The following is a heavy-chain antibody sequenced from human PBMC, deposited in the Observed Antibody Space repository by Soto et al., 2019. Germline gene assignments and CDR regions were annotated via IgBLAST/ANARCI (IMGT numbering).Heavy chain of an antibody. D-gene: IGHD3-10*01. J-gene: IGHJ4*02. CDR2: ITDTGGDA. Sequence: EVQLLESGGDLKQPGGSLRLSCVASGLTFGSRAMTWVGQAPGEGLQWVSTITDTGGDAKYADSVRGRFVISRDNSKKTLYLQMTSLTAEDSAMYYCARGSTDSYPGSRIFDFWGRGTLVTVSS. CDR3: ARGSTDSYPGSRIFDF. V-gene: IGHV3-23*01. CDR1: GLTFGSRA.